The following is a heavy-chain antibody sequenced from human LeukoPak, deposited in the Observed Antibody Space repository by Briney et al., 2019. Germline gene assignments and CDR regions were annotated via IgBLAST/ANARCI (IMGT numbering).Heavy chain of an antibody. CDR3: ARGATVNVFDL. CDR1: GGSFSGYY. J-gene: IGHJ3*01. Sequence: SETLSLTCAVYGGSFSGYYWSWIRQPPGKGLEWIGEINHSGSTNYNPSLKSRVTISVDTSKNQFSLKLSSVTAADTAVYYCARGATVNVFDLWGQGKMVTVSS. V-gene: IGHV4-34*01. D-gene: IGHD4-17*01. CDR2: INHSGST.